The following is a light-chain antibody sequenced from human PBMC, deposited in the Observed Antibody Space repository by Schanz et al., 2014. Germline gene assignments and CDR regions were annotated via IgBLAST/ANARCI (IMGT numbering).Light chain of an antibody. J-gene: IGKJ1*01. CDR3: QQYYRTPQT. Sequence: DIVMTQSPDSLAVSLGERATINCKSSQSVLYSSDNKYYLAWYQQKPGQPPKLLIYWASTRESGVPDRFSGSGSGTDFTLPISSPQAEDVAVYYCQQYYRTPQTFGQGTKVEIK. V-gene: IGKV4-1*01. CDR1: QSVLYSSDNKYY. CDR2: WAS.